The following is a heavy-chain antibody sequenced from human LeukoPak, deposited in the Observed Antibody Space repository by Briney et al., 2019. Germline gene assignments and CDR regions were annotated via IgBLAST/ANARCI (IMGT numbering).Heavy chain of an antibody. CDR1: GFTFSGAW. D-gene: IGHD2-15*01. CDR3: AKSGVNRFDY. Sequence: PGGSLRLSCTASGFTFSGAWMTWVRQAPGKGLEWVANIKQDGSEKYYVDSVKGRFTISRDNAKNTLYLQMNSLRAEDTAVYYCAKSGVNRFDYWGQGTLVTVSS. V-gene: IGHV3-7*03. J-gene: IGHJ4*02. CDR2: IKQDGSEK.